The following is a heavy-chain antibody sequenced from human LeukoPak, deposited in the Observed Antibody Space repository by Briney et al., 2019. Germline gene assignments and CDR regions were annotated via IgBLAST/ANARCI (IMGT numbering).Heavy chain of an antibody. CDR3: ARANFLYCSSSTCLFDY. CDR2: LNPNDGDT. Sequence: ASVKVSCKASGYTFTDYYMHWVRQAPGQGFEWMGWLNPNDGDTNYAQKFQGRVSMTRDTSISTAHMEVSRLRSDDTAVYYCARANFLYCSSSTCLFDYWGQGTLVTVSS. CDR1: GYTFTDYY. J-gene: IGHJ4*02. D-gene: IGHD2-2*01. V-gene: IGHV1-2*02.